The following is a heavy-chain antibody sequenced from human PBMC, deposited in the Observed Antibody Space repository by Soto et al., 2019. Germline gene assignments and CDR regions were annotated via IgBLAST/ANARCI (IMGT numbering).Heavy chain of an antibody. CDR2: ISGSGGST. CDR3: AKDTERHSSSWYLDY. V-gene: IGHV3-23*01. Sequence: GGSLRLSCAASGFTFSSYAMSWVRQAPGKGLEWVSAISGSGGSTYYADSVKGRFTISRDNSKNTLYLQMNSLRAEDTAVYYCAKDTERHSSSWYLDYWGQGTLVTVSS. CDR1: GFTFSSYA. J-gene: IGHJ4*02. D-gene: IGHD6-13*01.